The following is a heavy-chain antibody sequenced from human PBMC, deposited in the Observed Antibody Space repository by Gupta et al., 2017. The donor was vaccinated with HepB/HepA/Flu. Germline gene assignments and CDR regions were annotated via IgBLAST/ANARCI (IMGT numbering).Heavy chain of an antibody. Sequence: QEQLVESGGGVVQPGRSLRLSCAASGFTRPLSYYGMHWVPQAPGQGLGWVAAISSDGKNVYYAESMRGRLTISRDTSKNILYLQMNNLRAEDTAVYYCSRNGDPSGYYWYFDLWGRGTLVTVSS. J-gene: IGHJ2*01. CDR1: GFTRPLSYYG. D-gene: IGHD3-22*01. CDR3: SRNGDPSGYYWYFDL. V-gene: IGHV3-33*01. CDR2: ISSDGKNV.